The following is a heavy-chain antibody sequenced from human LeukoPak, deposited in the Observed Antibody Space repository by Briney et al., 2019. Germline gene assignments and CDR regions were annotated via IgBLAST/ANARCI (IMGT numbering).Heavy chain of an antibody. J-gene: IGHJ4*02. CDR1: GFTFSSYS. D-gene: IGHD2-15*01. CDR2: ISYDGSNK. V-gene: IGHV3-30*04. CDR3: ARDLRPTDIVVVVAATALDY. Sequence: PGGSLRLSCAASGFTFSSYSMHWVRQAPGKGLEWVAVISYDGSNKYYADSVKGRFTIYRDNSKNTLYLQMNRLRAEDTAVYYCARDLRPTDIVVVVAATALDYWGQGTLVTVSS.